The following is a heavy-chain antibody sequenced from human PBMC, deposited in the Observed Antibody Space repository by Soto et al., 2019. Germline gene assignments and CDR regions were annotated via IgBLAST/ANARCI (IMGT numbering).Heavy chain of an antibody. D-gene: IGHD6-19*01. CDR3: VKDGSSGWPYFYDMDV. Sequence: GSLRLSCAASGFTFSSYGMHWVRQAPGKGLEWVAVISYDGRNKYYADAVKGRFTISRDNSKNTLYLQMSSLRAEDTAVYYCVKDGSSGWPYFYDMDVWGQGTTVTVSS. J-gene: IGHJ6*02. V-gene: IGHV3-30*18. CDR1: GFTFSSYG. CDR2: ISYDGRNK.